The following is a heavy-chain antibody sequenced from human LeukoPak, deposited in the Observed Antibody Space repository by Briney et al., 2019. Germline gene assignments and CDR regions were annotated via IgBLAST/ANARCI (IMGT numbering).Heavy chain of an antibody. V-gene: IGHV3-7*01. CDR1: GFTFSSDG. CDR2: IKEGGSEK. CDR3: AGILRYFDWFRRGDWFDP. J-gene: IGHJ5*02. D-gene: IGHD3-9*01. Sequence: GGSLRLSCAVSGFTFSSDGMRWVRQAPGKGLEWVAKIKEGGSEKYYVDSVKGRFTISRDNAKNSLYLQMNSLRAEDTAVYYCAGILRYFDWFRRGDWFDPWGQGTLVTVSS.